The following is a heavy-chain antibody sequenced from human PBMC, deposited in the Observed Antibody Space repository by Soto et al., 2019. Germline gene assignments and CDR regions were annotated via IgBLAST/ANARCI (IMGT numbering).Heavy chain of an antibody. Sequence: SGPTLVNPTQTLTLACTFSGFSLSTSGVGVGWIRQPPGKALEWLALIYWDDDKRYSPSLKSRLTITKDTSKNQVVLTMTNMDPVDTATYYCAHINEGPYGIAAHPTWFDPWGQGTLVTVSS. CDR3: AHINEGPYGIAAHPTWFDP. CDR2: IYWDDDK. V-gene: IGHV2-5*02. J-gene: IGHJ5*02. D-gene: IGHD6-6*01. CDR1: GFSLSTSGVG.